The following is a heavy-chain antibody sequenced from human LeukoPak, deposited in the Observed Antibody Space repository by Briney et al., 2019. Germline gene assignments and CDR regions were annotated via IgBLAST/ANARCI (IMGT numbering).Heavy chain of an antibody. CDR3: ARGASSSLLYYFDY. CDR1: GFTLSIYW. D-gene: IGHD6-19*01. CDR2: INIVGRST. V-gene: IGHV3-74*01. Sequence: GGSLRLSCAASGFTLSIYWVHWVRQPPGKGLVWVSRINIVGRSTSYAASVKGRFTIYRDNAKNTLYLQMNSLRAEDRAVYYCARGASSSLLYYFDYWGQGTLVTVSS. J-gene: IGHJ4*02.